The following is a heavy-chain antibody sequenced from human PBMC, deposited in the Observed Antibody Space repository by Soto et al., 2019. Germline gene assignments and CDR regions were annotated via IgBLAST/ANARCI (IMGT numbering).Heavy chain of an antibody. V-gene: IGHV4-59*01. Sequence: SETLSLTCTVSGGSISSYYRSWIRQPPGKGLEWIGYIYYSGSTNYNPSLKSRVTISVDTSKNQFSLKLSSVTAADTAVYYCARDHPYYDSSGYTNWFDPWGQGTLVTVSS. CDR2: IYYSGST. CDR1: GGSISSYY. J-gene: IGHJ5*02. CDR3: ARDHPYYDSSGYTNWFDP. D-gene: IGHD3-22*01.